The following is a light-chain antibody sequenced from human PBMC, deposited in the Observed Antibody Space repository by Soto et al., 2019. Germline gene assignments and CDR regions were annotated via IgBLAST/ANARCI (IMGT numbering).Light chain of an antibody. J-gene: IGLJ1*01. CDR1: NSNIGTGFD. CDR2: GTS. CDR3: SSYSSGSTLYV. Sequence: QSVLTQPPSVSGAPGQRVTIACTANNSNIGTGFDVHWYRYSPGAAPKLLVFGTSHRPSGVPDRFSGSKSGTSASLAITGLQADDEADYHCSSYSSGSTLYVFGTGTKLTVL. V-gene: IGLV1-40*01.